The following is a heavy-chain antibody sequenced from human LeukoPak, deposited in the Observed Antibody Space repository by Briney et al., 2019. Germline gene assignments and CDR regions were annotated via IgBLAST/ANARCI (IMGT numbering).Heavy chain of an antibody. CDR1: GYTFNTYG. CDR2: INAYNGDT. J-gene: IGHJ5*02. V-gene: IGHV1-18*01. D-gene: IGHD6-19*01. Sequence: ASVKVSCKASGYTFNTYGISWVRQAPGQGLEWMGWINAYNGDTNFAQKFQGRVTMTTDTSTTTAYMELRSLRSDDTAVYYCACDGSGGWCDPWGQGTLVTVSS. CDR3: ACDGSGGWCDP.